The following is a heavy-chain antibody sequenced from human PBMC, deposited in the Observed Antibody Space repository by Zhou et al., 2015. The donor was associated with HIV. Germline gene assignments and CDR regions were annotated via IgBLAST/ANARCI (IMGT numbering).Heavy chain of an antibody. CDR1: GFTFNNAW. Sequence: EVQLMESGGDLVKPGGCLRLSCIASGFTFNNAWMTWVRQAPGKGLEWVSGISGSGRRTNCADSMKGRFTISRDNSKNTLHLQMNSLRAEDTAVYYCAKGPEWLLYYYYYGMDVWGQGTTVTVSS. CDR3: AKGPEWLLYYYYYGMDV. J-gene: IGHJ6*02. D-gene: IGHD3-3*01. V-gene: IGHV3-23*01. CDR2: ISGSGRRT.